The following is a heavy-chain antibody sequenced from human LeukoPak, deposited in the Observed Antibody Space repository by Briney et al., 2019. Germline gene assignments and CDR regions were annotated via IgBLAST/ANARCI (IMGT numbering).Heavy chain of an antibody. V-gene: IGHV3-30-3*01. CDR1: GFTFSSYA. CDR2: ISYDGSNK. J-gene: IGHJ4*02. D-gene: IGHD6-6*01. Sequence: PGRSLRLSCAASGFTFSSYAMHWVRQAPGEGLEWVAVISYDGSNKYYADSVKGRFTISRDNSKNTLYLQMNSLRAEDTAVYYCARGRGLPVRPPNEGFLDYWGRGTLVTVSS. CDR3: ARGRGLPVRPPNEGFLDY.